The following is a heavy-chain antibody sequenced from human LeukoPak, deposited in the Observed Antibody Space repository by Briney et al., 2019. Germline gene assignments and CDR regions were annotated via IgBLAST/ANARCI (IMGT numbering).Heavy chain of an antibody. V-gene: IGHV1-58*02. D-gene: IGHD3-22*01. J-gene: IGHJ4*02. CDR3: AADNNYDSM. CDR2: IVVGSGNT. Sequence: SVKVSCKASGFTFSNSAMQWVRQARGQGLEWIGWIVVGSGNTNYAQKFQERVTITRDKSTGTAYMELSSLRSEDTAVYYCAADNNYDSMWGQGTLVTVSS. CDR1: GFTFSNSA.